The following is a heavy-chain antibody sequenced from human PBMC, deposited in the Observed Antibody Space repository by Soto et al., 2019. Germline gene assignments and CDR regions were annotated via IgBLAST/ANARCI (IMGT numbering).Heavy chain of an antibody. V-gene: IGHV1-2*02. D-gene: IGHD6-25*01. J-gene: IGHJ4*02. CDR2: INPNNGGT. Sequence: EASVKVSCPASGYSFTADSMHSVRQAPGQGLEWMGWINPNNGGTNYAQKSQGRVTMTRDTSMSTVYMDLSRLRSDDRAVYYCARQRGGVVYWGQGTLVTVSS. CDR1: GYSFTADS. CDR3: ARQRGGVVY.